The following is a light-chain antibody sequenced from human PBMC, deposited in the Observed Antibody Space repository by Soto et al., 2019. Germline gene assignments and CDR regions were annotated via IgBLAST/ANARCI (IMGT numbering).Light chain of an antibody. Sequence: QSALTQPASVSGSPGQSITISCTGASSDVGNYNYVSWYQQHPGKAPKLMIYEVTRRPSGVPDRFSGSKSGNTASLNVSGLQAEDEADYYCCSYADNTDYVFGTGTKVTVL. CDR1: SSDVGNYNY. CDR2: EVT. V-gene: IGLV2-8*01. J-gene: IGLJ1*01. CDR3: CSYADNTDYV.